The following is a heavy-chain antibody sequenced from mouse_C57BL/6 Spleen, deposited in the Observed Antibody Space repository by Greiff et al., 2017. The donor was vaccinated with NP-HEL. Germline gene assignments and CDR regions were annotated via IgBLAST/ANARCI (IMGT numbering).Heavy chain of an antibody. Sequence: EVMLVESGGGLVKPGGSLKLSCAASGFTFSDYGMHWVRQAPEKGLEWVAYISSGSSTIYYADTVKGRFNISRDNAKNTLFLQMTSLRSEDTAMYYCAKNYYGSSYGFAYWGQGTLVTVSA. CDR1: GFTFSDYG. V-gene: IGHV5-17*01. CDR3: AKNYYGSSYGFAY. D-gene: IGHD1-1*01. CDR2: ISSGSSTI. J-gene: IGHJ3*01.